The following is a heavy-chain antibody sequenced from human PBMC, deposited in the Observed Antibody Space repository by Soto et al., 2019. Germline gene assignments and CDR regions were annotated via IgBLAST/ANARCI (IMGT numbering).Heavy chain of an antibody. CDR1: GFTFSSSG. D-gene: IGHD6-19*01. CDR3: AKSPPAVAGYFDY. J-gene: IGHJ4*02. CDR2: TSFDGSSG. Sequence: QVQLVESGGGVVQPGRSLRLSCAASGFTFSSSGMQWVRQAPGKGLEWVAVTSFDGSSGYYADSVRGRFTISRDNSNNTLYLQMNSLRAEDTAVYYCAKSPPAVAGYFDYWGQGTLVTVYS. V-gene: IGHV3-30*18.